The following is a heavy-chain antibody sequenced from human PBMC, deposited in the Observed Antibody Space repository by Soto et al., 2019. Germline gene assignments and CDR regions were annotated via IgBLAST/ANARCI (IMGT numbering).Heavy chain of an antibody. CDR3: ARYRREAVAGYTLDN. CDR1: GGSISSNY. V-gene: IGHV4-59*01. CDR2: VYNTGST. Sequence: PSETLSLTCTVSGGSISSNYWTWIRQPPGKGLEWIGYVYNTGSTNYNPSLKSRVTISEDTSKSQFSLKVNSMTAADTAVYYCARYRREAVAGYTLDNWGQGILVTVSS. J-gene: IGHJ4*02. D-gene: IGHD6-13*01.